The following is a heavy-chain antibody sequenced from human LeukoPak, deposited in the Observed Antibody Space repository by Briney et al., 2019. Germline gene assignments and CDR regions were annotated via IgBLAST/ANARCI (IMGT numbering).Heavy chain of an antibody. CDR3: AKDPYCSSTSCSNWFDP. V-gene: IGHV3-23*01. Sequence: PGGSLRLSCAASGFTFSSYAMSWVRQAPGKGLEWVSAITGSGGDTYYADSVKGRFTISRDNSKSTLYLQMNSLRAEDTAVYYCAKDPYCSSTSCSNWFDPWGQGTLVTVSS. J-gene: IGHJ5*02. CDR1: GFTFSSYA. CDR2: ITGSGGDT. D-gene: IGHD2-2*01.